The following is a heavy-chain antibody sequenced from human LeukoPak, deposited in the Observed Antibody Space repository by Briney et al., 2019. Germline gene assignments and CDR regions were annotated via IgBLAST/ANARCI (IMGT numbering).Heavy chain of an antibody. J-gene: IGHJ6*03. V-gene: IGHV4-38-2*02. CDR2: IYHSGST. CDR3: ARQLYVSGSYYAPMDV. Sequence: SETLSLTCTVSGYSISSGYYWGWIRQPPGKGLEWIGSIYHSGSTYYNPSLKSRLTISVGTSKNQFSLELSSVTAADTALYFCARQLYVSGSYYAPMDVWGKGTTVTISS. CDR1: GYSISSGYY. D-gene: IGHD3-10*01.